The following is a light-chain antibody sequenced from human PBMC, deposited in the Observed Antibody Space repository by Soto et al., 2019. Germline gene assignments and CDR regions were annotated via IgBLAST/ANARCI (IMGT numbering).Light chain of an antibody. J-gene: IGLJ1*01. CDR2: EVT. V-gene: IGLV2-14*01. CDR1: SSDVGGYNF. Sequence: QSVPTQPASVSGSPGHSITISCTGTSSDVGGYNFVSWYQQKPGKAPKLLIYEVTHRPSGISDRFSGSKSGNMASLTISGLQDEDEASYYCCTYARNRLYVFGSGTKVTVL. CDR3: CTYARNRLYV.